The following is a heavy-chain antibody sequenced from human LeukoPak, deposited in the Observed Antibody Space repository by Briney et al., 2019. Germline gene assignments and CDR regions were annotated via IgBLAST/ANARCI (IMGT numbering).Heavy chain of an antibody. CDR1: GGSISSGGYS. V-gene: IGHV4-30-2*01. CDR2: IYHSGST. CDR3: ARGSTDFDY. Sequence: SETLSLTCAVSGGSISSGGYSWSWIRQPPGKSLEWIGYIYHSGSTYYNPSLKSRVTISVDRSKNQFSLKLSSVTAADTAVYYCARGSTDFDYWGQGTLVTVSS. J-gene: IGHJ4*02.